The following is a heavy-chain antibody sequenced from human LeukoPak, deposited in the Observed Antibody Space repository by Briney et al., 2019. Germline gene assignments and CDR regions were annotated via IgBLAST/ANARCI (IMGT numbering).Heavy chain of an antibody. D-gene: IGHD3-22*01. V-gene: IGHV1-18*01. J-gene: IGHJ4*02. Sequence: ASVKVSCKASGYTFTSYGISWVRQAPGQGLEWMGWISAYNGNTNYAQKLQGRVTMTTDTSTSTAYMELRSLRSDDTAVYYCMTRPYYYDSSGYFDWGQGTLVTVSS. CDR2: ISAYNGNT. CDR3: MTRPYYYDSSGYFD. CDR1: GYTFTSYG.